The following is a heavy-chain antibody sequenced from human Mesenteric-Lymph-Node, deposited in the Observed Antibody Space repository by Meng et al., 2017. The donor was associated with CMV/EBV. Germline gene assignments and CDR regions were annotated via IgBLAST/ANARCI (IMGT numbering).Heavy chain of an antibody. CDR1: LFIFSANG. J-gene: IGHJ4*02. CDR3: AKDFGYSAYDSIDY. Sequence: ASLFIFSANGMHCVRQAPGKGLEWVAVIWSDGSNKYYADSVKGRFTISRDNSKNTLYLQMNSLRVEDTAVYYCAKDFGYSAYDSIDYWGQGTLVTVSS. D-gene: IGHD5-12*01. CDR2: IWSDGSNK. V-gene: IGHV3-33*06.